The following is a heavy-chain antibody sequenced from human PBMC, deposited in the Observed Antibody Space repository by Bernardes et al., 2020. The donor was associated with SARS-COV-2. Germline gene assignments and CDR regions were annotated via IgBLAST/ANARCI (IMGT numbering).Heavy chain of an antibody. CDR3: ATFDSSGYYYGA. Sequence: TLSLTCTVSGGSVSSGDYYWSWIRQTPGKGLEWIGYIYYTGSSYYNPSLKSRLTMSINTSKNQFSLKLSSVTAADTAVYYCATFDSSGYYYGAWGQGTLVTVSS. J-gene: IGHJ5*02. CDR2: IYYTGSS. CDR1: GGSVSSGDYY. V-gene: IGHV4-30-4*01. D-gene: IGHD3-22*01.